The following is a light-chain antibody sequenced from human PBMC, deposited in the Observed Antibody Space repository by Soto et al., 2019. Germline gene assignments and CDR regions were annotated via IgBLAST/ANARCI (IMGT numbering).Light chain of an antibody. Sequence: QSALTQPPSASGSPGQSVTISCTGTSSDVGGYNYVSWYQQHPGKATKLMISEVSKRPSGVPDRFSGSKSGNTASLTVSGLPAEDEADYYCSSFAGNNNLVFGGGTKLTVL. CDR2: EVS. CDR1: SSDVGGYNY. CDR3: SSFAGNNNLV. V-gene: IGLV2-8*01. J-gene: IGLJ2*01.